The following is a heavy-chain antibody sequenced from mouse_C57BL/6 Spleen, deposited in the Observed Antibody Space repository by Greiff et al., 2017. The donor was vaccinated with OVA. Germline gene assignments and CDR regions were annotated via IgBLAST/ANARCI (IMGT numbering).Heavy chain of an antibody. Sequence: EVQLVESGGGLVQPGGSLSLSCAASGFTFTDYYMSWVRQPPGKALAWLGFISNKANGYTTEYSASGKGRFTISRDNSQSILYLQMNALRAEDSATYYCARSTGDYGYAMGDWGKGASVTVSS. CDR2: ISNKANGYTT. CDR3: ARSTGDYGYAMGD. J-gene: IGHJ4*01. D-gene: IGHD2-13*01. CDR1: GFTFTDYY. V-gene: IGHV7-3*01.